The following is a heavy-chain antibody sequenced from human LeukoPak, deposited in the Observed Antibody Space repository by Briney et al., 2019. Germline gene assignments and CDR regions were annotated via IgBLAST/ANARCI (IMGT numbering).Heavy chain of an antibody. CDR2: ISSSSSYT. CDR3: ARAILTGQQPYGMGV. J-gene: IGHJ6*02. D-gene: IGHD3-9*01. CDR1: GFTFSDYY. V-gene: IGHV3-11*05. Sequence: PGGSLRLSCAASGFTFSDYYMSWIRQAPGKGLEWVSYISSSSSYTNYADSVKGRFTISRDNAKNSLYLQMNSLRAEDTAVYYCARAILTGQQPYGMGVWGQGTTVTVSS.